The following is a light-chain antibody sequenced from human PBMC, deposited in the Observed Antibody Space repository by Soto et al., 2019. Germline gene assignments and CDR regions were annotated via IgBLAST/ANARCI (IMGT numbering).Light chain of an antibody. V-gene: IGKV3-15*01. Sequence: DIVMTQSPVTLSVSPGDRAPLSCRASQSVGHNLAWFQQKPGQAPRLLIYGASAGATGIPDRFSGSGFGTEFTLTISSLQSEDLAVYYCLQYNNLPRTFGQGTKVEVK. J-gene: IGKJ1*01. CDR2: GAS. CDR3: LQYNNLPRT. CDR1: QSVGHN.